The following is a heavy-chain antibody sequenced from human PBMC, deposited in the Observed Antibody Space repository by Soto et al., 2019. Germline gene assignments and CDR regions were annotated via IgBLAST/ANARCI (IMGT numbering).Heavy chain of an antibody. CDR1: GYTFTNYG. CDR2: ISAYNGNI. D-gene: IGHD2-21*02. CDR3: ASSYCGSNCYSHVPLDYYYHGMDV. V-gene: IGHV1-18*01. J-gene: IGHJ6*02. Sequence: QVQLLQSGAEVKKPGASVKVSCKASGYTFTNYGISWVRQAPGQGLEWMGWISAYNGNINYAQKPQGRVTMTTDTSTXSXHMELRSLRSDDTAIYSFASSYCGSNCYSHVPLDYYYHGMDVWGQGTTVSVSS.